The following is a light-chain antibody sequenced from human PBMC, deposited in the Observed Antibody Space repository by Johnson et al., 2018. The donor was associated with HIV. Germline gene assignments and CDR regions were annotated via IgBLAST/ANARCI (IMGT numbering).Light chain of an antibody. Sequence: QSVLTQPPSVSAAPGQKVTISCSGSSSNIGYHYVSWYQQLPGTAPKLLIYENNKRPSGIPDRFSGSKSGTSATLGITGLQTGDEADYYCGTWDISLSAKVFGTGTKVTV. CDR1: SSNIGYHY. CDR2: ENN. J-gene: IGLJ1*01. V-gene: IGLV1-51*02. CDR3: GTWDISLSAKV.